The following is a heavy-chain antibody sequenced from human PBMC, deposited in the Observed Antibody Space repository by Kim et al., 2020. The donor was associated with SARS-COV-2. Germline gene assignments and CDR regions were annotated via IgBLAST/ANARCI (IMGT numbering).Heavy chain of an antibody. V-gene: IGHV1-8*01. CDR2: MNPNSGNT. J-gene: IGHJ4*02. Sequence: ASVKVSCKASGYTFTSYDINWVRQATGEGLEWMGWMNPNSGNTGYAQKFQGRVTMTGNTSISTVYMELSSLRSEDTAVYYCTRGSFPEGMGGDYWGQGTLVTVSS. CDR1: GYTFTSYD. CDR3: TRGSFPEGMGGDY. D-gene: IGHD3-16*01.